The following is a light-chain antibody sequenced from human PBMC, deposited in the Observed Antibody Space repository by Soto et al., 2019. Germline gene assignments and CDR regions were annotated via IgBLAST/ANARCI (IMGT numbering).Light chain of an antibody. V-gene: IGLV1-47*02. CDR2: SNN. CDR3: AAWDDSLSGSV. Sequence: QSVLTQPPSASETPGQRVTISCSGSSSNIGTNYVYWYQQVPGTAPKLLIYSNNQRPSWVPDRFSGSKSGTSASLAISGLRSEDEADYYCAAWDDSLSGSVFGGGTQLTVL. J-gene: IGLJ7*01. CDR1: SSNIGTNY.